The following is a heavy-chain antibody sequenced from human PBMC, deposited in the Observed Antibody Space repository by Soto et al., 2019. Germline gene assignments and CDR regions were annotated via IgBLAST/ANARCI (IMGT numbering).Heavy chain of an antibody. CDR3: ARARDYYDSSGYYSYLYYGMDV. Sequence: ASVKVSCKASGYTFTGCYMHWVRQAXGQGLEWMGWINPNSGGTNYAQRFQGRVTMTRDTSISTAYMELSRLRSDDTAVYYCARARDYYDSSGYYSYLYYGMDVWGQGTTVTVSS. V-gene: IGHV1-2*02. J-gene: IGHJ6*02. CDR1: GYTFTGCY. CDR2: INPNSGGT. D-gene: IGHD3-22*01.